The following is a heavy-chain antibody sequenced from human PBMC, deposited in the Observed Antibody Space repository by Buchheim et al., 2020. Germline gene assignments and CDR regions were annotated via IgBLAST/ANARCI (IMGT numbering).Heavy chain of an antibody. CDR1: GFSLTSKGLC. V-gene: IGHV2-70*19. J-gene: IGHJ4*02. Sequence: QVSLRESGPALVKPTQTLTLTCTVSGFSLTSKGLCVNWVRQPPGKGLEWLARIDWDDEQHYTTSLQSRLTISRDTSQNQVILTMTDMDPVDTASYYCVRERVGYNPTSLVLEYQFFDSWGQG. D-gene: IGHD5-24*01. CDR3: VRERVGYNPTSLVLEYQFFDS. CDR2: IDWDDEQ.